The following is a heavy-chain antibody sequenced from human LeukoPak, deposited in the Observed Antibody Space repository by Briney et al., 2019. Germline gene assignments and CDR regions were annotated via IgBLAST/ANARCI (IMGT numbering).Heavy chain of an antibody. CDR3: ARARAAAGAQYFQH. D-gene: IGHD6-13*01. CDR2: IYTNDGSA. J-gene: IGHJ1*01. Sequence: ASVKVSCKASGYTFTSYYLHWVRQAPGQRPEWMEIIYTNDGSARYAQKFQGRVTMTRDTSTGTVYMELSSLSSDDTAVYYCARARAAAGAQYFQHWGQGTLVSASS. CDR1: GYTFTSYY. V-gene: IGHV1-46*01.